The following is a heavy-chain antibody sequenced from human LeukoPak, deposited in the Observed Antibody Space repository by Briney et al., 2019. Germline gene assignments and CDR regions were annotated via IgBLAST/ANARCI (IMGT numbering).Heavy chain of an antibody. CDR1: RFTFSSYW. Sequence: GGSLRLSCAASRFTFSSYWMSWVRQAPGKGLEWVANIKQDGSEKYYVDSVKGRFTISRDNAKNSLYLQMNSLRAEDTAVYYCARVLDYYDSSGYYPEYYFDYWGQGTLVTVSS. J-gene: IGHJ4*02. CDR3: ARVLDYYDSSGYYPEYYFDY. CDR2: IKQDGSEK. V-gene: IGHV3-7*01. D-gene: IGHD3-22*01.